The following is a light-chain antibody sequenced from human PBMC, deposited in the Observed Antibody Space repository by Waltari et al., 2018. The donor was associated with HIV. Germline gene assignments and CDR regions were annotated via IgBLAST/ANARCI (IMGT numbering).Light chain of an antibody. J-gene: IGLJ2*01. V-gene: IGLV1-44*01. Sequence: QSVLTQPPSASGTPGQRVTISCSRGASTIGTNPVQWYQHFPGTAPKPLISSSNQGSLGVPDRFSASKSGTSASLTISGLQSEDEAHYFCATWDDTGDGPMVFGRGTKVTVI. CDR2: SSN. CDR3: ATWDDTGDGPMV. CDR1: ASTIGTNP.